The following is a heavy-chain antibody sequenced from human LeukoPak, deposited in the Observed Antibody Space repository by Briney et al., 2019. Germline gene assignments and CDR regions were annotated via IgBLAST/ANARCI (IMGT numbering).Heavy chain of an antibody. D-gene: IGHD3-22*01. J-gene: IGHJ4*02. CDR2: LNWNGAST. CDR3: ARDTRHYYDTSGYIRIEGSQDFDY. CDR1: GFTFDDYG. V-gene: IGHV3-20*04. Sequence: GGSLRLSCAASGFTFDDYGLSWVRQVPGKGLEWVSGLNWNGASTGYADSVKGRFTISRDNAKNSLYLQMSSLRAEDTAVYYCARDTRHYYDTSGYIRIEGSQDFDYWGQGTLVTVSS.